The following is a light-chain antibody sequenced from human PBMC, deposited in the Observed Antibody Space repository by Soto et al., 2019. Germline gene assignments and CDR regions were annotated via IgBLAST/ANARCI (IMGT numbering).Light chain of an antibody. J-gene: IGKJ5*01. V-gene: IGKV3-20*01. CDR3: QQDGSSSPIT. Sequence: EIVLTQSPGTLSLSPGERATLSCRASQSVSSNYLAWYQQKPGQAPSLLIYDASSRATGIPDRFSGSGSGTDFTLTTSRLEPEDFAMYYCQQDGSSSPITFGQGTRLEIE. CDR1: QSVSSNY. CDR2: DAS.